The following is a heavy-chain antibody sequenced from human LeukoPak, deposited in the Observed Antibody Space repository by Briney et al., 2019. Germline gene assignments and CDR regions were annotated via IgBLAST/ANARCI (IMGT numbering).Heavy chain of an antibody. Sequence: ASVKVSCKASGYTFTGYYMHWVRQAPGQGLEWMGWINPNSGGTNYAQKFQGRVTMTRDTSISTAYMELSRLRSDDTAVYYCARRRGLGSQDIDYWGQGTLVTVSS. CDR2: INPNSGGT. CDR3: ARRRGLGSQDIDY. V-gene: IGHV1-2*02. J-gene: IGHJ4*02. D-gene: IGHD3-10*01. CDR1: GYTFTGYY.